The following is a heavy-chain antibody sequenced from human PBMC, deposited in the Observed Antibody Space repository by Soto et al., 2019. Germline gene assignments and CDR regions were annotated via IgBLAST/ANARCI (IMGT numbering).Heavy chain of an antibody. CDR1: GGSFSGYY. J-gene: IGHJ3*02. CDR3: ATGRYFDWLLSDAFDI. Sequence: SETLSLTCAVYGGSFSGYYWSWIRQPPGKGLEWIGEINHSGSTNYNSSLKSGVTISVDTSRNQFSLKLSTVTAADTAVYYCATGRYFDWLLSDAFDIWGQGTMVTVSS. CDR2: INHSGST. D-gene: IGHD3-9*01. V-gene: IGHV4-34*01.